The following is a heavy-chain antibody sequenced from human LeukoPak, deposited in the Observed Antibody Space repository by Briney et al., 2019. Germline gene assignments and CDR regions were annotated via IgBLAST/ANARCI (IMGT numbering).Heavy chain of an antibody. V-gene: IGHV3-30*18. CDR1: GFTFSSYG. CDR3: AKSGGSCGLDP. D-gene: IGHD2-15*01. CDR2: ISYDGSNK. J-gene: IGHJ5*02. Sequence: GGSLRLSCAASGFTFSSYGMHWVRQAPGKGLEWVAVISYDGSNKYYADSVKGRFTISRDNSKNTLYLQMNSLRAEDTAVYYCAKSGGSCGLDPWGQGTLVTVSS.